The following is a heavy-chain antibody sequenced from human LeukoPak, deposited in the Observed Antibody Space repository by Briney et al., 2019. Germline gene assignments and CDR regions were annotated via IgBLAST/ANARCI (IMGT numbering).Heavy chain of an antibody. CDR2: IVGGDGGT. J-gene: IGHJ6*03. Sequence: PGGSLRLSCAASGFSVSDNGMSWVRQAPGKGLEWVSGIVGGDGGTYYADSVKGRFIISRDNSKNTLYVQMNSLRAEDTVVYYCARGALYYMDVWGKGTTVTISS. V-gene: IGHV3-23*01. CDR1: GFSVSDNG. CDR3: ARGALYYMDV.